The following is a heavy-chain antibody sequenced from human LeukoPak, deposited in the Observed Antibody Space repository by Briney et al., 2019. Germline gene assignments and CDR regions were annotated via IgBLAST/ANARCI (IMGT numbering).Heavy chain of an antibody. CDR3: ARALDNYDSSVKEGCFDP. V-gene: IGHV3-7*01. J-gene: IGHJ5*02. CDR2: IKQYGSET. D-gene: IGHD3-22*01. Sequence: SGGSLRVSCAASGFRFSSYWMSSVREAPGEGLEWVSHIKQYGSETYFVDSVKGRFTISRDNAKSSLYIHMKSLRAENTPVYYFARALDNYDSSVKEGCFDPWGQGTLVTVSS. CDR1: GFRFSSYW.